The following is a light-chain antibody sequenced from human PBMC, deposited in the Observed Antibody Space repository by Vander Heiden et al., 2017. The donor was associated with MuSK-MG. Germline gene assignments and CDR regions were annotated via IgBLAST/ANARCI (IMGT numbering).Light chain of an antibody. Sequence: DIVMTQSPDSLAVSLGERATINCKSSQSILYITNNKNYLAWYQQKPGQPPKLLIYWASTRESGVPDRFSGSETGTDFTLTISSVQAEDVAVYYCQQYFITPITFGQGTRLEIK. CDR1: QSILYITNNKNY. J-gene: IGKJ5*01. V-gene: IGKV4-1*01. CDR2: WAS. CDR3: QQYFITPIT.